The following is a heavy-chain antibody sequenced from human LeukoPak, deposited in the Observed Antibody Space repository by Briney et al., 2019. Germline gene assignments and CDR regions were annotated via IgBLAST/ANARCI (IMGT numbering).Heavy chain of an antibody. Sequence: GGSLRLSCAASGFTFSTFPMSWVRQAPGKGLEWVSTIGYLGTNTFYADSVKGRFTISRDNSKSTLFLQMSSLRAEDTAIYYCAKRDRPHAFDIWGQGTMVTVSS. CDR1: GFTFSTFP. V-gene: IGHV3-23*01. CDR3: AKRDRPHAFDI. J-gene: IGHJ3*02. CDR2: IGYLGTNT.